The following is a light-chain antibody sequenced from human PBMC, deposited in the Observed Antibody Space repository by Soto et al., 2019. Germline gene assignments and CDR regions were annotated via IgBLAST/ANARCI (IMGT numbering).Light chain of an antibody. CDR1: HSISRGF. Sequence: EFVLTQSPGKLSLSPGERATLSCRASHSISRGFLAWYQQKPGQAPRLLIYGTSNRGTGIPDRLSGSGSGTDFTLTISRLEPEDFAVYYCQQFGSSPPLTFGGGTKVEIK. CDR3: QQFGSSPPLT. V-gene: IGKV3-20*01. J-gene: IGKJ4*01. CDR2: GTS.